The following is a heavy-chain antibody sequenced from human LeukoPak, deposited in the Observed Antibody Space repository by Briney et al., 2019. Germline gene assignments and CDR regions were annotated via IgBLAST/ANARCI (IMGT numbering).Heavy chain of an antibody. CDR2: INHSGST. CDR3: ARGGSRGRFGSGSLNNWFDP. V-gene: IGHV4-34*01. D-gene: IGHD3-10*01. J-gene: IGHJ5*02. CDR1: GGSFSGYY. Sequence: PSETLSLTCAVYGGSFSGYYWSWIRQPPGKGLEWIGEINHSGSTNYNPSLKSRVTISVGTSKNQFSLKLSSVTAADTAVYYCARGGSRGRFGSGSLNNWFDPWGQGTLVTVSS.